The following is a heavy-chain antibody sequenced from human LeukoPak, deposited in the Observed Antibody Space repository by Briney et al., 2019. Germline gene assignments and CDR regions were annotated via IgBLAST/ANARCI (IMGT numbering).Heavy chain of an antibody. V-gene: IGHV4-34*01. Sequence: PSETLSLTCAVYGGSFSGYYWSWIRQPPGKGLEWIGEINHSGSTNHNPSLKSRVTISVDTSKNQFSLKLSSVTAADTAVYYCARRSYYDSSGIFDYWGQGTLVTVSS. CDR3: ARRSYYDSSGIFDY. J-gene: IGHJ4*02. D-gene: IGHD3-22*01. CDR1: GGSFSGYY. CDR2: INHSGST.